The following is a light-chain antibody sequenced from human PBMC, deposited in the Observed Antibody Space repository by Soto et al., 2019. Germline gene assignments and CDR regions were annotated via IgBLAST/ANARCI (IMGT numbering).Light chain of an antibody. Sequence: DIHMTQSPSTLAGSVGDRVTITCRASQTISSWLAWYQQKPGKAPKLLIYAASTLQSGVPSRFSGSGSGTDFTLTISSLQPEDFASYYCQQSYSTPLTFGGGTKVDIK. CDR3: QQSYSTPLT. J-gene: IGKJ4*01. CDR2: AAS. CDR1: QTISSW. V-gene: IGKV1-39*01.